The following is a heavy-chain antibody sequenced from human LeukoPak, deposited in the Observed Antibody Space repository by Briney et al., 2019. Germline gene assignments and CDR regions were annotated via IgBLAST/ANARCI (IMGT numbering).Heavy chain of an antibody. CDR3: ARVAYSVYYGSGSQEFGY. Sequence: ASVKVSCTASGYTFTSYAMNWVRQAPGQGLEWMGWINTNTGNPTYAQGFTGRFVFSLDTSVSTTYLQISSLKAEDTAVYYCARVAYSVYYGSGSQEFGYWGQGTLVTVSS. CDR1: GYTFTSYA. D-gene: IGHD3-10*01. J-gene: IGHJ4*02. CDR2: INTNTGNP. V-gene: IGHV7-4-1*02.